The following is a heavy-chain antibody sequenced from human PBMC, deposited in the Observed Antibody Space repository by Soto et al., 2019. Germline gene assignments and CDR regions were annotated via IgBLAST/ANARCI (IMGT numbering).Heavy chain of an antibody. D-gene: IGHD1-26*01. V-gene: IGHV3-23*01. CDR1: GFTFSNYA. J-gene: IGHJ6*02. CDR3: AKDLSELQNSYYSGMDV. Sequence: GGSLRLSCAASGFTFSNYALRWVRQTPGKGLEWVSVISDRGSKTYYADSVKGRFTISRDNSKNTLYLQMNSLRPEDTAVYYCAKDLSELQNSYYSGMDVWGQGTTVTVSS. CDR2: ISDRGSKT.